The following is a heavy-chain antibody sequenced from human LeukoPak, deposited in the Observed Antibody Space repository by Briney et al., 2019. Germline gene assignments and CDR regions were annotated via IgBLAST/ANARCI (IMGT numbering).Heavy chain of an antibody. D-gene: IGHD3-10*01. J-gene: IGHJ4*02. CDR2: IRYDGSNK. Sequence: GGSLRLSCAASGFTFSSYGMHWVRQAPGKGLEWVAFIRYDGSNKFYADSVKGRFTISRDNSKNTLYLQMNSLRAGDTAVYYCAKDLYGSGSYQIRLFDYWGQGTLVTVSS. CDR3: AKDLYGSGSYQIRLFDY. V-gene: IGHV3-30*02. CDR1: GFTFSSYG.